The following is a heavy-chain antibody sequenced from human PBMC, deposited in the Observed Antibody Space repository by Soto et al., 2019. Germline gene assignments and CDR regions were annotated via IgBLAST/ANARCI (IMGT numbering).Heavy chain of an antibody. V-gene: IGHV4-39*01. CDR1: GGSISSSSYY. Sequence: PSETLSLTCTVSGGSISSSSYYWGWIRQPPGKGLEWIGSIYYSGSTYYNPSLKSRVTISVDTSKNQFSLKLSSVTAADTAVYYCARHVGGLTQYDSSGYYYLGFYFDYWGQGTLVTVSS. J-gene: IGHJ4*02. D-gene: IGHD3-22*01. CDR2: IYYSGST. CDR3: ARHVGGLTQYDSSGYYYLGFYFDY.